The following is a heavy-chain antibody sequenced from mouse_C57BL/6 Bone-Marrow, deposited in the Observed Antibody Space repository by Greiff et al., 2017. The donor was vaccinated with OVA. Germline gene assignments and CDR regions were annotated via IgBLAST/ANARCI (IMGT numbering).Heavy chain of an antibody. D-gene: IGHD2-5*01. CDR3: TPSYYSNYDAMDY. CDR1: GFTFSDAW. CDR2: IRNKANNHAT. J-gene: IGHJ4*01. V-gene: IGHV6-6*01. Sequence: EVQRVESGGGLVQPGGSMKLSCAASGFTFSDAWMDWVRQSPEKGLEWVAEIRNKANNHATYYAESVKGRFTISRDDSKSSVYLQMNSLRAEDTGIYYCTPSYYSNYDAMDYWGQGTSVTVSS.